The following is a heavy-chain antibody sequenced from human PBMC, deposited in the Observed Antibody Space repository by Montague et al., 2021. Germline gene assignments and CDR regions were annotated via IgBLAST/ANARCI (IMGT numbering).Heavy chain of an antibody. J-gene: IGHJ6*02. Sequence: SLRLSCAVPGFSFSDYGMHWVRQAPGKGLEWVAVTSYDGTNKHYADSVKGRFTISRDNSKNTLHVQMNGLRAEDTAVYFCAKDRGYGSGWGAFYAMDVWGQGTTVTVSS. V-gene: IGHV3-30*18. CDR1: GFSFSDYG. CDR2: TSYDGTNK. D-gene: IGHD5-18*01. CDR3: AKDRGYGSGWGAFYAMDV.